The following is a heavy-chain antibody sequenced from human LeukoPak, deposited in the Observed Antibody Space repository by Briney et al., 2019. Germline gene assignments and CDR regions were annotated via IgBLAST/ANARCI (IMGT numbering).Heavy chain of an antibody. V-gene: IGHV1-2*02. J-gene: IGHJ5*02. D-gene: IGHD6-6*01. CDR3: ARGRKAARMVFDP. CDR2: INPNSGGT. Sequence: GASVKVSCKASGYTFTGYYMHWVRQAPGQGLEWMGWINPNSGGTNYAQKFQGRVTMTRDTSISTAYMELSRLRSDDTAVYYCARGRKAARMVFDPWGQGTLVTVSS. CDR1: GYTFTGYY.